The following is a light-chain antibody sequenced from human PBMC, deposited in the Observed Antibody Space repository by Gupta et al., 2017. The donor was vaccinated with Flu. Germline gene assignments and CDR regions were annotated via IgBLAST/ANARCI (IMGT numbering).Light chain of an antibody. CDR2: DAS. CDR3: QQYDNHPPLFT. J-gene: IGKJ3*01. V-gene: IGKV1-33*01. CDR1: QHISNS. Sequence: DIQLAQSPSSLSASIGETVTITCQASQHISNSLNWYQQKPGKAPKLLIYDASKLETGVPSRFSGSGSGTHFTFTIGSLQPEDIATYYCQQYDNHPPLFTFGPGTKVNIK.